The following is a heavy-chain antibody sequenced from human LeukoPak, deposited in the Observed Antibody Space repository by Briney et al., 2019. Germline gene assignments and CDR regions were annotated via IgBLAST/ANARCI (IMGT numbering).Heavy chain of an antibody. CDR2: IYYSGST. CDR3: ARGPLDIVVVVAATPDFDY. D-gene: IGHD2-15*01. J-gene: IGHJ4*02. Sequence: SETLSLTCTVSGGSISNYYWSWIRQPPGKGLEWIGSIYYSGSTYYNPSLKSRVTISVDTSKNQFSLKLSSVTAADTAVYYCARGPLDIVVVVAATPDFDYWGQGTLVTVSS. V-gene: IGHV4-59*12. CDR1: GGSISNYY.